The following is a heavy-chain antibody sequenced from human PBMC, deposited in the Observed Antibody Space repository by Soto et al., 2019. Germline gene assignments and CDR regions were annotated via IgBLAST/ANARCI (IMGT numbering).Heavy chain of an antibody. CDR2: IISIYGTA. V-gene: IGHV1-69*01. J-gene: IGHJ6*02. CDR1: GGIFSSYA. Sequence: QVQLVQSGAEVKKPGSSVKVSCKASGGIFSSYAISWVRQAPGQGLEWMGEIISIYGTAMYAQKFRGRVTIIADEAASTAYMELSSLRSEDTAVYYCARGGKERFRGSGMDVWGQGTTVTVSS. CDR3: ARGGKERFRGSGMDV. D-gene: IGHD1-1*01.